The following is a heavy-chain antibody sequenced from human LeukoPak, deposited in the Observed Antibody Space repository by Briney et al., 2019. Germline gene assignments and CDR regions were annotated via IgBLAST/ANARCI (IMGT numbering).Heavy chain of an antibody. Sequence: GGSLGLSCAASGFTFSNYWMAWVRQAPGKGPEWVANINLDGSQKYYVDSVKGRFTISRDNAKNSLYLQMNSLRAEDTAVYYCARDYGSGGPYYFDYWGQGTLVTVSS. CDR1: GFTFSNYW. D-gene: IGHD3-10*01. J-gene: IGHJ4*02. V-gene: IGHV3-7*01. CDR2: INLDGSQK. CDR3: ARDYGSGGPYYFDY.